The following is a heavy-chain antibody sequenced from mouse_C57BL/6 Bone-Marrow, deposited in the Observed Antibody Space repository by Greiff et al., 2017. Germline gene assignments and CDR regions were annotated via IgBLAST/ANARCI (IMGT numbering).Heavy chain of an antibody. CDR1: GYTFTSYW. Sequence: QVQLQQSGAELVKPGASVKLSCKASGYTFTSYWMQWVKQRPGQGLEWIGEIDPSDSYTNYNQKFKGKATLTVDTSSSTAYMQLSSLTSEDSAVYYCASPGKDYWGQGTTLTVSS. D-gene: IGHD4-1*01. CDR2: IDPSDSYT. CDR3: ASPGKDY. J-gene: IGHJ2*01. V-gene: IGHV1-50*01.